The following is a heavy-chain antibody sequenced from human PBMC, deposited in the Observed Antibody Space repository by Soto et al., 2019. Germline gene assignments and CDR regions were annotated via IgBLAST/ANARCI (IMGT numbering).Heavy chain of an antibody. D-gene: IGHD6-13*01. Sequence: EVQLVESGGGLVKPGGSLRLSCAASGFTFNSYSMNWVRQAPGKGLEWVSSISHSSHYIYYADSMKGRFTISRDNAKNSLYLQMNSLRDEDTAVYYCAREEMYSSSWYPDYWGQGTLVTVSS. J-gene: IGHJ4*02. CDR1: GFTFNSYS. CDR3: AREEMYSSSWYPDY. V-gene: IGHV3-21*01. CDR2: ISHSSHYI.